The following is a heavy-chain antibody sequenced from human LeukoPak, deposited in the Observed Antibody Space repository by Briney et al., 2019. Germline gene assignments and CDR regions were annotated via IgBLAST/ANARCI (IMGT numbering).Heavy chain of an antibody. J-gene: IGHJ4*02. V-gene: IGHV4-39*02. Sequence: SETLSLTCTVSGGAISSSSYYWGWIRQPPGKGLEWIGSINYSGNIYYNPSLNSRVTISVDTSKTQFSLKLSSVTAADTAVYYCAREAGPSSSWYKALDYWGQGTLVTVSS. CDR2: INYSGNI. CDR1: GGAISSSSYY. D-gene: IGHD6-13*01. CDR3: AREAGPSSSWYKALDY.